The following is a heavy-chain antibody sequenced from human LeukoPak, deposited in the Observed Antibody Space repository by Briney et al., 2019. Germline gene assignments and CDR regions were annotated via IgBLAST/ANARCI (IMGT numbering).Heavy chain of an antibody. Sequence: SETLSLTCTVSGVSITSGSYYWSWIRQPPGKGLEWIGSIYYSGSTYYNPSLKTRITISLDTSKDQFSLKLNSVTAADTAVYYCARDKTFEVVNYFDYWGQGTLVTVSS. D-gene: IGHD3-3*01. CDR2: IYYSGST. CDR3: ARDKTFEVVNYFDY. CDR1: GVSITSGSYY. J-gene: IGHJ4*02. V-gene: IGHV4-39*07.